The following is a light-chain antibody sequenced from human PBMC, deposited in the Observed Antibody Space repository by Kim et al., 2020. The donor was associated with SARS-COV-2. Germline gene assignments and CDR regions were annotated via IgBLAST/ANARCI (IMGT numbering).Light chain of an antibody. CDR1: SGHSSYT. CDR3: QTWGSGIRV. V-gene: IGLV4-69*01. J-gene: IGLJ2*01. CDR2: VKSDGSH. Sequence: QLVLTQSPSASASLGASVKLTCTLSSGHSSYTIAWHQQQPEKGPRYLMTVKSDGSHTKGDGIPDRFSGSSSGAERYLIISSLQSEDAADYYCQTWGSGIRVFGGGTQLTVL.